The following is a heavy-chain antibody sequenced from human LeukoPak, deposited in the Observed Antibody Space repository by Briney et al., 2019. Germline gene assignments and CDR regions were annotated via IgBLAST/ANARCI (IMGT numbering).Heavy chain of an antibody. V-gene: IGHV3-48*04. Sequence: HPGGSLRLSCAAPGVTFSSYIMNLVRQASGRGLEWVSCISSSSSLIFYSDSVRGRFTISRANAKNLLYLHMNSLRVEDTAVYYCAKVDRGDYSSSPVPYYNYYMNVWGKGTTVTVSS. J-gene: IGHJ6*03. CDR1: GVTFSSYI. D-gene: IGHD6-13*01. CDR3: AKVDRGDYSSSPVPYYNYYMNV. CDR2: ISSSSSLI.